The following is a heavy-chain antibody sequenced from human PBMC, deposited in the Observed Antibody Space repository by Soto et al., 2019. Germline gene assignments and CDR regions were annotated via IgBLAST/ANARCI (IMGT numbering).Heavy chain of an antibody. D-gene: IGHD4-17*01. CDR3: ARALTTVTLFDP. CDR2: IYYSGST. J-gene: IGHJ5*02. V-gene: IGHV4-31*03. Sequence: QVQLQESGPGLVKPSQTLSLTCTVSGGSISSGGYYWSWIRQHPGKGLEWIGYIYYSGSTHYNPSLHSRVTISVDTSKPPFSLKLSSVTAADTAVYYCARALTTVTLFDPWGQGTLVTVSS. CDR1: GGSISSGGYY.